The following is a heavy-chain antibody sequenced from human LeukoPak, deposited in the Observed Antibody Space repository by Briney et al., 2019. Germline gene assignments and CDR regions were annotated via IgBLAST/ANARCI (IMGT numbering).Heavy chain of an antibody. V-gene: IGHV3-30*04. J-gene: IGHJ6*03. CDR3: AREGYCSSTSCYAPYYYYYMDV. D-gene: IGHD2-2*01. CDR2: ISYDGSSK. Sequence: PGGSLRLSCAASGFTFSTYAMHSVRQAPDKGLEWVALISYDGSSKYYADSVKGRFTISRDNSKNTLYLQMNSLRAEDTAVYYCAREGYCSSTSCYAPYYYYYMDVWGKGTTVTVSS. CDR1: GFTFSTYA.